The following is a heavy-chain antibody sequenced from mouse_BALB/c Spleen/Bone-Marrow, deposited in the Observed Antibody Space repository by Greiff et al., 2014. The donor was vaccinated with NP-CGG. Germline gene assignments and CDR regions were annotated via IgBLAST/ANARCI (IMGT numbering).Heavy chain of an antibody. Sequence: VKVEESGPGLVAPSQSLSITCTVSGFSLTNYGVHWVRQPPGKGLEWLGVIWADGSTNYNSALMSRLSISKDNSKSQVFFKMNSLQTDDTARYYCARITTATGAMDYWGQGTSVTVSS. J-gene: IGHJ4*01. CDR3: ARITTATGAMDY. D-gene: IGHD1-2*01. CDR1: GFSLTNYG. CDR2: IWADGST. V-gene: IGHV2-9*02.